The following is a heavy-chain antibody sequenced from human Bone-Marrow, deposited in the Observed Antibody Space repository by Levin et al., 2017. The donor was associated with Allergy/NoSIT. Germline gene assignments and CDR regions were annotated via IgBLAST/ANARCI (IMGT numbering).Heavy chain of an antibody. CDR1: GFIFSGYW. CDR3: VRVTISLLQEDLYSYMDV. V-gene: IGHV3-74*03. Sequence: GGSLRLSCAASGFIFSGYWMHWVRQAPGKGLVWVARINSDGTSTEYADSVKGRVTISRDNAQNMVYLQMNSLRAEDTAVYFCVRVTISLLQEDLYSYMDVWGKGTTVTVSS. D-gene: IGHD4/OR15-4a*01. J-gene: IGHJ6*03. CDR2: INSDGTST.